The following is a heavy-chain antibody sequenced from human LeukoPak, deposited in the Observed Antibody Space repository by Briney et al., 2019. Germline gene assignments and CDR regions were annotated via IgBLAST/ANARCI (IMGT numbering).Heavy chain of an antibody. D-gene: IGHD6-19*01. J-gene: IGHJ6*02. CDR2: IKQDGSEK. CDR1: GFTFSSYA. CDR3: ARDAVGVAVAGRWGNYYYYGMDV. V-gene: IGHV3-7*01. Sequence: PGGSLRLSCAASGFTFSSYAMSWVRQAPGKGLEWVANIKQDGSEKYYVDSVKGRFTISRDNAKNSLYLQMNSLRAEDTAVYYCARDAVGVAVAGRWGNYYYYGMDVWGQGTTVTVSS.